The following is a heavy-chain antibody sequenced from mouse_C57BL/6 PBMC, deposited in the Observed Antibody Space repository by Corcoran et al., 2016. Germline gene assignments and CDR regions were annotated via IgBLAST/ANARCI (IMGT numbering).Heavy chain of an antibody. CDR3: ARHEDRRGPLYYAMDY. CDR2: FYPGSGSI. CDR1: GYTFTEYT. Sequence: QVQLQQSGSELVKPGASVKLSCKASGYTFTEYTIHWVKQRSGQGLEWIGWFYPGSGSIKYNEKFKDKATLTADKSSSTVYMELSRLTSEDSAVYFWARHEDRRGPLYYAMDYWGQGTSVTVSS. J-gene: IGHJ4*01. V-gene: IGHV1-62-2*01.